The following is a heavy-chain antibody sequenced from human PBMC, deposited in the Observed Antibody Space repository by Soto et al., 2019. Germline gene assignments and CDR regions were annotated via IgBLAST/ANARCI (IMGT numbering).Heavy chain of an antibody. D-gene: IGHD5-18*01. CDR1: GGTFRRFF. CDR2: VFPIFGTV. V-gene: IGHV1-69*13. J-gene: IGHJ4*02. Sequence: ASVKVSCKASGGTFRRFFFSCLRRAPGQGLEWMGGVFPIFGTVNYAQKFQGRVTITADESTSTVYMELASLTSEDTAVYFCARILEFRDGYISHFDYWGQGTVVTVSS. CDR3: ARILEFRDGYISHFDY.